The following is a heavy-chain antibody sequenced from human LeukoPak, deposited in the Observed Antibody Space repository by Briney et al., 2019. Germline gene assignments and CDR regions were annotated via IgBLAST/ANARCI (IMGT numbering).Heavy chain of an antibody. Sequence: GGSLRLSCAASGFTFSSYAMHWVRQAPGKGLEWVAVISYDGSNKYYADSVKGRFTISRDNSKNTLYLQMNSLRAEDTAVYYCAKPAVAGDYWGQGTLVTVSS. J-gene: IGHJ4*02. V-gene: IGHV3-30*04. D-gene: IGHD6-19*01. CDR1: GFTFSSYA. CDR2: ISYDGSNK. CDR3: AKPAVAGDY.